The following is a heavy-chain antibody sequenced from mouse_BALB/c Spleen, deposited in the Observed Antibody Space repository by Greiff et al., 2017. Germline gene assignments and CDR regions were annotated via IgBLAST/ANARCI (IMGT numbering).Heavy chain of an antibody. Sequence: EVQGVESGGGLVQPGGSLKLSCAASGFTFSSYTMSWVRQTPEKRLEWVAYISNGGGSTYYPDTVKGRFTISRDNAKNTLYLQMSSLKSEDTAMYYCARQDYYGSSYWYFDVWGAGTTVTVSS. CDR1: GFTFSSYT. V-gene: IGHV5-12-2*01. D-gene: IGHD1-1*01. CDR2: ISNGGGST. J-gene: IGHJ1*01. CDR3: ARQDYYGSSYWYFDV.